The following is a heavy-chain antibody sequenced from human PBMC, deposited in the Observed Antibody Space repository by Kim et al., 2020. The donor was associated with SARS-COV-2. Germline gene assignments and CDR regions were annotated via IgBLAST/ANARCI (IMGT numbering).Heavy chain of an antibody. Sequence: GGSLRLSCAVSGFTFSDYYMSWIRQAPGKGPEWISYISTNTIYTQYADSVKGRFSISRDNAGKLLYLQMNSLRVEDTAVYYCAREDAHGSSDYWGQGTLVSVSS. J-gene: IGHJ4*02. D-gene: IGHD2-8*01. CDR3: AREDAHGSSDY. CDR2: ISTNTIYT. V-gene: IGHV3-11*06. CDR1: GFTFSDYY.